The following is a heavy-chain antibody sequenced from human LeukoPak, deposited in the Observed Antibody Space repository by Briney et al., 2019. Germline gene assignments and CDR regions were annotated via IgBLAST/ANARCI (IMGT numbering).Heavy chain of an antibody. CDR3: AREIYSYGLEGGAFDI. D-gene: IGHD5-18*01. V-gene: IGHV4-4*07. J-gene: IGHJ3*02. CDR2: IYTSGST. Sequence: PSETLSLTCTVSGGSISSYYWSWIRQPAGKGLEWIGRIYTSGSTNYNPSLKSRVTMSVDTSKNQFSLKLSSVTAADTAVYYCAREIYSYGLEGGAFDIWGQGTMVTVSS. CDR1: GGSISSYY.